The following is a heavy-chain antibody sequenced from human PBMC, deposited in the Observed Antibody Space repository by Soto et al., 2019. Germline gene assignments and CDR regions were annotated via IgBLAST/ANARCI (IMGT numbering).Heavy chain of an antibody. CDR3: ARVRYCTNGVCRAAFDI. Sequence: PSETLSLTCTVSVGSISSSSYYWGWIRQPPGKGLEWIGSIYYSGSTYYNPSLKSRVTISVDTSKNQLSLKLSSVTAADTAVYYCARVRYCTNGVCRAAFDIWGQGTMVTVSS. CDR1: VGSISSSSYY. D-gene: IGHD2-8*01. J-gene: IGHJ3*02. CDR2: IYYSGST. V-gene: IGHV4-39*01.